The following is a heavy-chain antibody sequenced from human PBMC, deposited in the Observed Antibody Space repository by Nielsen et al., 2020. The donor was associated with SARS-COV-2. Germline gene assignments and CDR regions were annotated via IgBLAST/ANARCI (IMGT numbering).Heavy chain of an antibody. Sequence: GGSLRLSCAASGFTFSSYEMIWVRQTPGKGLEWVSYISSSGCTIYYADSVKGRFTISRDNAKNSLYLQMNSLRAEDTAVYYCARRGDYGDYYYYYYGMDVWGQGTTVTVSS. D-gene: IGHD4-17*01. CDR3: ARRGDYGDYYYYYYGMDV. CDR2: ISSSGCTI. J-gene: IGHJ6*02. CDR1: GFTFSSYE. V-gene: IGHV3-48*03.